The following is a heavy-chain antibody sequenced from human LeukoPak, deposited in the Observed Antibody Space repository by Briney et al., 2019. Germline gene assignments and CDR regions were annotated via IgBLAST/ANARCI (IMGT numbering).Heavy chain of an antibody. CDR2: MNPNSGNT. Sequence: ASVKVSCKASGYTFTSYDINWVRQATGQGLEWMGWMNPNSGNTGYAQKFQGRVTMTRNTSISTAYMELSSLRSEDTAVYYCARFSGGSGSYLNYYYMDVWGKGTTVTIS. V-gene: IGHV1-8*01. D-gene: IGHD3-10*01. J-gene: IGHJ6*03. CDR1: GYTFTSYD. CDR3: ARFSGGSGSYLNYYYMDV.